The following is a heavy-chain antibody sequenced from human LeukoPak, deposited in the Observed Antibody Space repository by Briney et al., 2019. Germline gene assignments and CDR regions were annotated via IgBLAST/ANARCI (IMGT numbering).Heavy chain of an antibody. CDR1: GFTFSSYE. CDR2: ISSTGSTI. J-gene: IGHJ6*02. V-gene: IGHV3-48*03. D-gene: IGHD1-1*01. Sequence: PGGSLRLSCAASGFTFSSYEMNWVRQAPGKGLEWVSYISSTGSTIYYADSVKGRFTISRDNAKNSLYLQMNSLRAEDTAVYYCARGQPGYGMDVWGQGTTVTVSS. CDR3: ARGQPGYGMDV.